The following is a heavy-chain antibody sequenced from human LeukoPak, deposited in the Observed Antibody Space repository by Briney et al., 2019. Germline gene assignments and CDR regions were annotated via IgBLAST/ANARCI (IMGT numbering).Heavy chain of an antibody. V-gene: IGHV4-4*07. J-gene: IGHJ4*02. CDR3: ARFHCVGDICYPDDY. CDR2: IYSSGNT. D-gene: IGHD2-21*01. Sequence: SETLSLTCTVSGGSISSYYWSWIRQPAGKGLEWIGRIYSSGNTNYNPSLKSRVTMSLDTSKNQFSLNLGSVTAADTAVYYCARFHCVGDICYPDDYWGQGTLVTVSS. CDR1: GGSISSYY.